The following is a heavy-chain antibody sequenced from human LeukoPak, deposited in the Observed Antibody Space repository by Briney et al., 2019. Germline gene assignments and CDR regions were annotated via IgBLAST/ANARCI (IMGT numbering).Heavy chain of an antibody. CDR1: GYTFTSYG. CDR3: ARAVRSGAYYYYYGMDV. Sequence: GASVKVSCKASGYTFTSYGINWVRQATGQELEWMGWMNPNSGNTGYAQKFQGRVTMTRNTSISTAYMELSSLRSEDTAVYYCARAVRSGAYYYYYGMDVWGQGTTVTVSS. D-gene: IGHD2-15*01. J-gene: IGHJ6*02. CDR2: MNPNSGNT. V-gene: IGHV1-8*01.